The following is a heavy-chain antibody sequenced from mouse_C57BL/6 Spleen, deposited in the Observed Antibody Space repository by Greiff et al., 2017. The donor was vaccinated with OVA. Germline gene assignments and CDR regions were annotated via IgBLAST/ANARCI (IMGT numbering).Heavy chain of an antibody. CDR3: ARSPFITSAMDY. CDR2: IHPNSGST. D-gene: IGHD1-1*01. CDR1: GYTFTSYW. V-gene: IGHV1-64*01. Sequence: VQLQQPGAELVKPGASVKLSCKASGYTFTSYWMHWVKQRPGQGLEWIGMIHPNSGSTNYNEKFKSKATLTVDKSSSTAYMQLSSLTSEDSAVYYCARSPFITSAMDYWGQGTSVTVSS. J-gene: IGHJ4*01.